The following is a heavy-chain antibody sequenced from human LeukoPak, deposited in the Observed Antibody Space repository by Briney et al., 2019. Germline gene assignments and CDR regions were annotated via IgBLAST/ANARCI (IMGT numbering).Heavy chain of an antibody. Sequence: GSLRLSCAASGFTFSDYYMSWIRQAPGKGREWGSYISSSSSYTNYADSVKGRFTISRDNAKNSLYLQMNSLRAEDTAVYYCARDPRIVVVPAARGGDWFDPWGQGTLVTVSS. CDR3: ARDPRIVVVPAARGGDWFDP. CDR1: GFTFSDYY. V-gene: IGHV3-11*05. D-gene: IGHD2-2*01. CDR2: ISSSSSYT. J-gene: IGHJ5*02.